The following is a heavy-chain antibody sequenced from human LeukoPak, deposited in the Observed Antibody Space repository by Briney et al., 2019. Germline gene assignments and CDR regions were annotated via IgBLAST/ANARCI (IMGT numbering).Heavy chain of an antibody. J-gene: IGHJ4*02. CDR2: IRYDGSNE. V-gene: IGHV3-30*02. Sequence: GGSLRLSCVASGFTFSTYGMHWVRQAPGKGLEWVAFIRYDGSNEYLDSVKGRFTISRDNSKNTLYLQMNSLKPEDTAVYYCASSSTWYYFDYWGQGTLVTVSS. CDR3: ASSSTWYYFDY. D-gene: IGHD2-2*01. CDR1: GFTFSTYG.